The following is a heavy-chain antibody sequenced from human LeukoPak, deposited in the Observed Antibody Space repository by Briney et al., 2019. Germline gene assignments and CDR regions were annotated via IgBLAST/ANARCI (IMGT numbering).Heavy chain of an antibody. J-gene: IGHJ4*02. CDR1: GGSISSYY. CDR2: IYTSGST. V-gene: IGHV4-4*07. CDR3: ARETPTYYYDSSGYYSRGNYFDY. D-gene: IGHD3-22*01. Sequence: SETLSLTCTVSGGSISSYYWSWIRQPAGKGLEWIGRIYTSGSTNYNPSLKSRVTMSVDTSKNQFSLKLSSVTAADTAVYYCARETPTYYYDSSGYYSRGNYFDYWGQGTLVTVSS.